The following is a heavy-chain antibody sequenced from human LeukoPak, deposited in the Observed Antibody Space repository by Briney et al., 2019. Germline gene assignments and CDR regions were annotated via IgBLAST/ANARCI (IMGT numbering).Heavy chain of an antibody. J-gene: IGHJ4*02. D-gene: IGHD2-21*02. CDR3: AKDKDTPATAQPQRGYFES. CDR2: VWYDGSNQ. Sequence: SGGSLRLSCAASGFPFSGSGMHWVRQAPGKGLEWVAIVWYDGSNQYYAGSVKGRFTISRDNSKNTVDLQMNSLRVEDTAVYFCAKDKDTPATAQPQRGYFESWGQGTLVTVSA. V-gene: IGHV3-33*06. CDR1: GFPFSGSG.